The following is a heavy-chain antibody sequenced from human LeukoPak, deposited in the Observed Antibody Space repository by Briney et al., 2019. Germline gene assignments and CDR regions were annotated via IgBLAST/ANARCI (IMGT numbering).Heavy chain of an antibody. CDR3: ASMVYADWYFDL. CDR1: GYTFTSYG. J-gene: IGHJ2*01. V-gene: IGHV1-18*01. CDR2: ISAYNGNT. D-gene: IGHD2-8*01. Sequence: ASVKVSCKASGYTFTSYGISWVRQAPGQGLEWMGWISAYNGNTNYAQKLQGRVTMTTDTSTSTAYMELRSLRSDDTAVYYCASMVYADWYFDLWGRGTLVTVSS.